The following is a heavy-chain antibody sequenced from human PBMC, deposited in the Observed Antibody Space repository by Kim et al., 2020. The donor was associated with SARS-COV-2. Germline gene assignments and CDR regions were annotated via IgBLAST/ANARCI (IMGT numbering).Heavy chain of an antibody. J-gene: IGHJ4*02. D-gene: IGHD3-22*01. V-gene: IGHV1-69*02. Sequence: SVKVSCKASGGTFSSYTISWVRQAPGQGLEWMGRIIPILGIANYAQKFQGRVTITADKSTSTAYMELSSLRSEDTAVYYCARYDSSGGGFDYWGQGTLVTVSS. CDR1: GGTFSSYT. CDR2: IIPILGIA. CDR3: ARYDSSGGGFDY.